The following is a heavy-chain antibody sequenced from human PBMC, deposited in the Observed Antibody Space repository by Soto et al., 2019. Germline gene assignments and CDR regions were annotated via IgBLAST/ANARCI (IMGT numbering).Heavy chain of an antibody. CDR3: ASTPGYSYGWIWFDP. CDR1: GGTFSSYT. J-gene: IGHJ5*02. D-gene: IGHD5-18*01. CDR2: IIPILGIA. V-gene: IGHV1-69*02. Sequence: QVQLVQSGAEVKKPGSSVKVSCKASGGTFSSYTISWVRQAPGQGLEWMGRIIPILGIANYAQKFQGRVTITADKSTSTAYMELSSLRSEDTAVYYCASTPGYSYGWIWFDPWGQGTLVTVSS.